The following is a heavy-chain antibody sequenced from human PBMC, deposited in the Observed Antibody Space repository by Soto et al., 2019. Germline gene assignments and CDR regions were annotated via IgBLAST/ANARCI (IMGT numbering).Heavy chain of an antibody. Sequence: SETLSLTCSVSGVSISSGTYYWTWIRQHPGKGLEWIGYIYYSGASYFNPSLQSRISMSIDTSENQFSLNLSSVTAADTALYYCASGRVIASIPLDYWGHGTLVTVSS. CDR1: GVSISSGTYY. CDR3: ASGRVIASIPLDY. D-gene: IGHD2-21*01. J-gene: IGHJ4*01. CDR2: IYYSGAS. V-gene: IGHV4-31*03.